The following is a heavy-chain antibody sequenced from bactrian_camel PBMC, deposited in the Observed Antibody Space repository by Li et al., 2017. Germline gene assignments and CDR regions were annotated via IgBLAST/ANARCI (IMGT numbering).Heavy chain of an antibody. Sequence: QVQLVESGGGSVETGGSLKLSCAASGHRGTTYCMGWFRQAPGKEREGVSCISPSGTTYYADSVKGRFTISRDNAKNTVYLQLHNLRPEDTAMYYCAALRMQGGPTKRCPVNRLEGSDFLYWGQGTQVTVS. CDR3: AALRMQGGPTKRCPVNRLEGSDFLY. CDR1: GHRGTTYC. CDR2: ISPSGTT. V-gene: IGHV3-3*01. J-gene: IGHJ4*01. D-gene: IGHD1*01.